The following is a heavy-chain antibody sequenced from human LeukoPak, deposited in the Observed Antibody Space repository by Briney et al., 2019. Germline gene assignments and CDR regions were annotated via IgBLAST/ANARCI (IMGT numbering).Heavy chain of an antibody. V-gene: IGHV3-7*01. J-gene: IGHJ4*02. D-gene: IGHD3-3*01. Sequence: GGSLRLSCEVSGFTFSSYWMSWVRQVPGKGLEWVANIKQDGSEKNYVASVKGRFTISRDNAKNSLYLQLNNLRAEDTALYYCARDIQQKTSFGVVIRNFFDFWGQGTLVTVSS. CDR2: IKQDGSEK. CDR1: GFTFSSYW. CDR3: ARDIQQKTSFGVVIRNFFDF.